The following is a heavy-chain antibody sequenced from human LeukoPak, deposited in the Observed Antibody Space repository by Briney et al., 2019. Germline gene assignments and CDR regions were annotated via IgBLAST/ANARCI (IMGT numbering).Heavy chain of an antibody. Sequence: GGSLRLSCSASGFTFSSYAMHWVRQAPGKGLEYVSAISSNGGSTYYADSVKGRFTISRDNSKNTLYLQMSSLRAEDTAVYYCVKLYYGEPDYYYGMDVWGQGTTVTVSS. D-gene: IGHD4-17*01. V-gene: IGHV3-64D*09. CDR2: ISSNGGST. J-gene: IGHJ6*02. CDR1: GFTFSSYA. CDR3: VKLYYGEPDYYYGMDV.